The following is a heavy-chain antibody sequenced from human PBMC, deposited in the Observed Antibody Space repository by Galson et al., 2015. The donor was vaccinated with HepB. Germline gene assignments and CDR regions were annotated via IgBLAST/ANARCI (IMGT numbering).Heavy chain of an antibody. CDR3: ARDLYSGYAGGDFDY. J-gene: IGHJ4*02. D-gene: IGHD5-12*01. CDR1: GFTFSSYW. Sequence: SLRLSCAASGFTFSSYWMSWVRQAPGKGLEWVANIKQDGSEKYYVDSVKGRFTISRDNAKNSLYLQMNSLRAEDTAVYYCARDLYSGYAGGDFDYWGQGTLVTVSS. CDR2: IKQDGSEK. V-gene: IGHV3-7*03.